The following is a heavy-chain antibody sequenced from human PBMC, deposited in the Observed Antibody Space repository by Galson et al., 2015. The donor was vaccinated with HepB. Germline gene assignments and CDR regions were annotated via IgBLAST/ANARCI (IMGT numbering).Heavy chain of an antibody. J-gene: IGHJ4*02. Sequence: QSGAEVKKPGESQKISCKGPGYSFNGWIGWVRQMPRKGLEWMGVIYHGDSDTRYNPSFQGHVTISADKSINTAYLQWSSLKASDTAIYYCARQPTTNSWFAYWGRGTLVTVSS. CDR2: IYHGDSDT. V-gene: IGHV5-51*01. D-gene: IGHD6-13*01. CDR1: GYSFNGW. CDR3: ARQPTTNSWFAY.